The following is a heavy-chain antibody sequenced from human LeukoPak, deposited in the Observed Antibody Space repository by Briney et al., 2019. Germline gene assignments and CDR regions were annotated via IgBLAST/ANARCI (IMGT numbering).Heavy chain of an antibody. J-gene: IGHJ6*02. CDR1: GYTFSSYD. CDR3: ARGPVRTHGMDV. CDR2: KNPNSGRT. Sequence: ASVNVSCIASGYTFSSYDSNWVRQATGQWLKWMGWKNPNSGRTGFAQKFQGRLTMTTDTSISTAYMELSSLTSEDTAVYYCARGPVRTHGMDVWGQGTTVTVSS. V-gene: IGHV1-8*01.